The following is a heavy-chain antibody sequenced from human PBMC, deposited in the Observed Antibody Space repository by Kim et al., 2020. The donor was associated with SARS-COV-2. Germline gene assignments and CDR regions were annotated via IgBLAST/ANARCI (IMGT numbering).Heavy chain of an antibody. Sequence: SETLSLTCTVSGGSISSYYWSWIRQPPGKGLEWIGYIYYSGSTNYNPSLKSRVTISVDTSKNQFSLKLSSVTAADTAVYYCAAIEDFLNWNYGRANDAFDIWGQGTMVTVSS. CDR1: GGSISSYY. J-gene: IGHJ3*02. CDR3: AAIEDFLNWNYGRANDAFDI. V-gene: IGHV4-59*08. D-gene: IGHD1-7*01. CDR2: IYYSGST.